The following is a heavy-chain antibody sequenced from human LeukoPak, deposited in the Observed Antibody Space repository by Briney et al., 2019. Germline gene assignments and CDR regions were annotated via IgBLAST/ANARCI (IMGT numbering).Heavy chain of an antibody. J-gene: IGHJ6*02. V-gene: IGHV3-30-3*01. CDR3: ARDIYYYYGMDV. CDR1: GFTFSSYA. Sequence: GGSLRLSCAASGFTFSSYAMHWVRQAPGKGLEWVAVISYDGSSKYYADSVKGRFTISRDNSKNTLYLQMNSLRAEDTAVYYCARDIYYYYGMDVWGQGTTVTVSS. CDR2: ISYDGSSK.